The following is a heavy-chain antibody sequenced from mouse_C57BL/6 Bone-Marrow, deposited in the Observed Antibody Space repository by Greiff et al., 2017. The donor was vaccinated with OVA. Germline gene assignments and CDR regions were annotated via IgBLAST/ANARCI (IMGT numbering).Heavy chain of an antibody. CDR2: INPNNGGT. J-gene: IGHJ1*03. Sequence: EVQLQQSGPELVKPGASVKISCKASGYTFTDYYMNWVKQSHGKSLEWIGDINPNNGGTSYNQKFKGKATLTVDKSSSTAYMELRSLTSEDSAVYYCARWDYYGSSDGYFDVWGTGTTVTVSS. D-gene: IGHD1-1*01. CDR3: ARWDYYGSSDGYFDV. V-gene: IGHV1-26*01. CDR1: GYTFTDYY.